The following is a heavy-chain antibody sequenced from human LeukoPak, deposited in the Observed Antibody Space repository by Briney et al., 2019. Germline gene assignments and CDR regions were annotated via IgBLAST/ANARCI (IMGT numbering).Heavy chain of an antibody. V-gene: IGHV4-34*01. Sequence: SETLSLTCAVYGGSFSGYYWSWIRQPPGKGLEWIGEINHSGSTNYTPSLKSRVTISVDTSKNQFSLKLSSVTAADTAVYYCARGPPPSYDFWSGYYEGYYFDYWGQGTLVTVSS. J-gene: IGHJ4*02. CDR2: INHSGST. CDR1: GGSFSGYY. CDR3: ARGPPPSYDFWSGYYEGYYFDY. D-gene: IGHD3-3*01.